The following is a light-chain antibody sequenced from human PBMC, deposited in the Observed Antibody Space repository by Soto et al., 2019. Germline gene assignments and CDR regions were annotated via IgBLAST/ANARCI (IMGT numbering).Light chain of an antibody. CDR2: DAS. V-gene: IGKV3-11*01. Sequence: EIVVTQSPATLSLSPGERVILSCTASQSVSSYLAWYQHKPGQAPSLLIYDASNRATGIPARFSGSGSGADFTLTISSLEHEDFAVYYCQQRRKCPIPFGQGTRLE. CDR1: QSVSSY. J-gene: IGKJ5*01. CDR3: QQRRKCPIP.